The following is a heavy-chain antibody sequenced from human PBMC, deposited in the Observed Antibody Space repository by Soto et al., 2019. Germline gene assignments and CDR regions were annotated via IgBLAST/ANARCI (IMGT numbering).Heavy chain of an antibody. J-gene: IGHJ6*02. CDR1: GFTFSSYG. CDR2: ISYDGSNK. V-gene: IGHV3-30*18. Sequence: PGGSLRLSCAASGFTFSSYGMHWVRQAPGKGLEWVAVISYDGSNKYYADSVKGRFTISRDNSKNTLYLQMNSLRAEDTAVYYCAKDSLAYYDFWSGYYNAVNYGMDVWGHGTTVTVSS. D-gene: IGHD3-3*01. CDR3: AKDSLAYYDFWSGYYNAVNYGMDV.